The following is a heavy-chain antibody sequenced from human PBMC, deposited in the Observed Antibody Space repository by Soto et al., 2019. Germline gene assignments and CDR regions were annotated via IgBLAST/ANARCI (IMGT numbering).Heavy chain of an antibody. J-gene: IGHJ4*02. CDR2: ISYDGSNK. CDR1: GFTFSSYG. D-gene: IGHD3-10*02. CDR3: AKDVRRADYVGLSDY. V-gene: IGHV3-30*18. Sequence: QVQLVESGGGVVQPGRSLRLSCAASGFTFSSYGMHWVRQAPGKGLEWVAVISYDGSNKYYADSVKGRFTISRDNSKNTLYLQMNSLRAEDTAVYYCAKDVRRADYVGLSDYWGQGTLVTVSS.